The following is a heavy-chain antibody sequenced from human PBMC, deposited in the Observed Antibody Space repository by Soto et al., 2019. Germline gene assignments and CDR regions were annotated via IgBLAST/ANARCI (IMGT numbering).Heavy chain of an antibody. D-gene: IGHD5-18*01. J-gene: IGHJ5*02. CDR1: GYTFTNND. V-gene: IGHV1-8*01. Sequence: ASVKVSCKASGYTFTNNDVSWVRQATGQGLEWMGWVNPGSGDTGYAQKFQGRLTMTRDISIATAYMELNSLTSEDTAIYYCATMDSFGSLKWFDPWGQGTLVTVSS. CDR3: ATMDSFGSLKWFDP. CDR2: VNPGSGDT.